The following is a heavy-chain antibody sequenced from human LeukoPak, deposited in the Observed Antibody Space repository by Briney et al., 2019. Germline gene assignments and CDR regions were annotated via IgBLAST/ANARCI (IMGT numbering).Heavy chain of an antibody. CDR2: ISSSSGTK. J-gene: IGHJ3*02. V-gene: IGHV3-48*04. CDR3: AKSLGGDSDAFDI. CDR1: GFTFSSYS. D-gene: IGHD2-21*02. Sequence: GGSLRLSCAASGFTFSSYSMNWVRQAPGKGLEWVSYISSSSGTKYYADSVKGRFTISRDNAKNSLYLQMNSLRAEDMALYYCAKSLGGDSDAFDIWGQGTMVTVSS.